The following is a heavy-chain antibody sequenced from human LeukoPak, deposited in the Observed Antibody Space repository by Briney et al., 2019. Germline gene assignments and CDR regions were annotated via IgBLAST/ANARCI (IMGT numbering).Heavy chain of an antibody. V-gene: IGHV3-7*01. CDR2: IKQDGSEK. CDR1: GFTLSSYW. CDR3: ARDPGDTAAFDI. D-gene: IGHD3-16*01. Sequence: GSLRLSCAASGFTLSSYWVSWVRQAPGKGLEWVANIKQDGSEKYYVDSVKGRFTISRDNAKNSLYLQMNSLRAEDTAVYYCARDPGDTAAFDIWGQGTMVTVSS. J-gene: IGHJ3*02.